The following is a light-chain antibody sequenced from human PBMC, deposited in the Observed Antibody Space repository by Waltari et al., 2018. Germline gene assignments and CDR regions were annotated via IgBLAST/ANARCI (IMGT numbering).Light chain of an antibody. Sequence: SSELTQDPAVSVALGQTVRITCQGDSLRSYYASWYQQKPGQAPVLVIYGKNNRPSGIPERFSGSSSGNTASLTITGAQAEDEADYYCNSRDSSGNHLGVVFGGGTKLTVL. V-gene: IGLV3-19*01. CDR3: NSRDSSGNHLGVV. CDR2: GKN. J-gene: IGLJ2*01. CDR1: SLRSYY.